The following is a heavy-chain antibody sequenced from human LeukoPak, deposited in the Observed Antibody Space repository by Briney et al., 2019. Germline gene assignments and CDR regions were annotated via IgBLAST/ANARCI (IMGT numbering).Heavy chain of an antibody. J-gene: IGHJ4*02. D-gene: IGHD4-17*01. CDR2: INPNSGGT. CDR3: AREATVTTAWGY. V-gene: IGHV1-2*02. Sequence: ASVKVSCKASGYTFTDYYIHWVRQAPGQGLEWMGWINPNSGGTNYAQKFQGRVTMTRDTPISTAYMELSRLRSDDTAAYYCAREATVTTAWGYWGQGTLVTVSS. CDR1: GYTFTDYY.